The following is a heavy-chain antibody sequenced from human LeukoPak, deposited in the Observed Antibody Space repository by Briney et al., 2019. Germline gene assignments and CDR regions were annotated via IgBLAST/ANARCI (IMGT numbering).Heavy chain of an antibody. J-gene: IGHJ3*02. CDR2: SSSSGSTI. D-gene: IGHD2-21*02. CDR1: GFTFSSYE. Sequence: GGSLRLSCAASGFTFSSYEMNWVRQAPGKGLEWVSYSSSSGSTIYYADSVKGRFTISRDNAKNSLYLQMNSLRAEDTAVYYCARFCGGDCYFRQDAFDIWGQGTMVTVSS. V-gene: IGHV3-48*03. CDR3: ARFCGGDCYFRQDAFDI.